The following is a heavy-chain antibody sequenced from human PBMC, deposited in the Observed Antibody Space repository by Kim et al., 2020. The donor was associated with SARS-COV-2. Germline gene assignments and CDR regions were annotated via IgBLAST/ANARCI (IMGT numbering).Heavy chain of an antibody. CDR1: GYSFTSYW. D-gene: IGHD6-13*01. CDR2: IDPSDSYT. V-gene: IGHV5-10-1*01. CDR3: ARALSSSLMIYFDY. J-gene: IGHJ4*02. Sequence: GESLKISCKGSGYSFTSYWISWVRQMPGKGLEWMGRIDPSDSYTNYSPSFQGHVTISADKSISTAYLQWSSQKASDTAMYYCARALSSSLMIYFDYWGQGTLVTVSS.